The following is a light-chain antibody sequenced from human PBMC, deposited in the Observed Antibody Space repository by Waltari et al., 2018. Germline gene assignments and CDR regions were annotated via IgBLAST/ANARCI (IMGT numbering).Light chain of an antibody. CDR2: WAS. CDR3: QQYYNAPGT. V-gene: IGKV4-1*01. Sequence: DIVMTQSPDSLAVSLGERASINCKSSQSILYTSDNRNHLTWDQQKPGQPPKLLMYWASNRESGVPDRFSGSGSVTNFTLTISSLQTEDVAVYYCQQYYNAPGTFGQGTRVEIK. J-gene: IGKJ1*01. CDR1: QSILYTSDNRNH.